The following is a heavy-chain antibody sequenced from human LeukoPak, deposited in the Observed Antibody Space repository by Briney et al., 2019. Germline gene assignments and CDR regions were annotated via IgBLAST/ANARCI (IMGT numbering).Heavy chain of an antibody. D-gene: IGHD3-10*01. CDR1: GFTFSSYE. J-gene: IGHJ4*02. CDR2: ISSSGSTI. CDR3: ARTQGLGELFDY. V-gene: IGHV3-48*03. Sequence: PGGSLRLSCAASGFTFSSYEMNWVRQAPGKGLEWVSYISSSGSTIYYADSVKGRFTISRDNAKNSLYLQMNSLRAEDTAVYYCARTQGLGELFDYWGQGTLVTVSS.